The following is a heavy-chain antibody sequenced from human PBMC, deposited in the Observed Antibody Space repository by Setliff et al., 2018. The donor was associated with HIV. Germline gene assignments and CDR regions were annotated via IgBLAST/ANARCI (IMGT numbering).Heavy chain of an antibody. Sequence: AGGSLRLSCAASGFIFSEHYMSWIRQAPGKGLEWVSYISSGGTILHYADSVKGRFTISRDNAKNSLYLQMNSLRAEDTAVYYCARDSRPRSGFWVSDYYYYMDVWGKGTTVTVSS. CDR1: GFIFSEHY. J-gene: IGHJ6*03. CDR2: ISSGGTIL. D-gene: IGHD3-3*01. CDR3: ARDSRPRSGFWVSDYYYYMDV. V-gene: IGHV3-11*01.